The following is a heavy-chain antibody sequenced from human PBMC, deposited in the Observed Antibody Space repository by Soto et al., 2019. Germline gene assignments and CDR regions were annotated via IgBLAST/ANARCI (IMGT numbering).Heavy chain of an antibody. Sequence: LRLSCAASGFTFSSYAMSWVRQAPGKGLEWVSAISGSGGSTYYADSVKGRFTISRDNSKNTLYLQMNSLRAEDTAVYYRAKDLEEYYYDSSGYIEADAFDIWGQGPIVTV. CDR3: AKDLEEYYYDSSGYIEADAFDI. D-gene: IGHD3-22*01. CDR1: GFTFSSYA. V-gene: IGHV3-23*01. CDR2: ISGSGGST. J-gene: IGHJ3*02.